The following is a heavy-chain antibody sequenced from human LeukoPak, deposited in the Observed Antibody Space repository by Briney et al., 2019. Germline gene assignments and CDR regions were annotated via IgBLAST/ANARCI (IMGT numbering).Heavy chain of an antibody. D-gene: IGHD3-10*02. V-gene: IGHV3-7*01. CDR1: GFSFSRYW. J-gene: IGHJ6*04. CDR3: AELGITMIGGV. CDR2: IKEDGSEK. Sequence: PGGSLRLSCVASGFSFSRYWMSWVRQAPGKGLEWVANIKEDGSEKYYVDSVKGRFTISRDNAKNSLYLQMNSLRAEDTAVCYCAELGITMIGGVWGKGTTVTISS.